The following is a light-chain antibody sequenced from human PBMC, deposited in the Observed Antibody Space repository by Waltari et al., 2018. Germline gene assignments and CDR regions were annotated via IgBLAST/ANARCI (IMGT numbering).Light chain of an antibody. J-gene: IGLJ3*02. V-gene: IGLV2-14*01. CDR3: SSYTTTSSWV. Sequence: QSALTQPASVSGSPGQSLTISCTGSRADIGSYNFFSWYQQEPGRAPKLIVYDVSQRPSGVSNRFSGSKSGNTASLTISGLQAEDEADYYCSSYTTTSSWVFGGGTKLTVL. CDR2: DVS. CDR1: RADIGSYNF.